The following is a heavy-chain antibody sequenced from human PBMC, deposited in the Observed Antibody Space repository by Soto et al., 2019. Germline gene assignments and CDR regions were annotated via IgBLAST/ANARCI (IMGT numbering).Heavy chain of an antibody. CDR3: ARSKYSSGWYSLYYGMDV. D-gene: IGHD6-19*01. J-gene: IGHJ6*02. Sequence: GGSLRLSCAASGFTFSSYGMHWVRQAPGKGLEWVAVIWYDGSNKYYADSVKGRFTISRDNSKNTLYLQMNSRRAEDTAVYYCARSKYSSGWYSLYYGMDVWGQGTTVTVSS. CDR2: IWYDGSNK. V-gene: IGHV3-33*01. CDR1: GFTFSSYG.